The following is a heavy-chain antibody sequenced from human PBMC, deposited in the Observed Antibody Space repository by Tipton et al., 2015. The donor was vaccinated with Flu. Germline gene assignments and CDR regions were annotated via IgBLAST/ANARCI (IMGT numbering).Heavy chain of an antibody. Sequence: TLSLTCTVSGGSISSYYWSWIRQPAGKGLEWIGRIYTSGSTSYNPSLKSRVTMSVDTSKNQFSLKLSSVTAADTAVYYCARDAEGHCSSSSGCSEFDYWGQGTLVTVFS. CDR3: ARDAEGHCSSSSGCSEFDY. CDR1: GGSISSYY. CDR2: IYTSGST. J-gene: IGHJ4*02. V-gene: IGHV4-4*07. D-gene: IGHD2-15*01.